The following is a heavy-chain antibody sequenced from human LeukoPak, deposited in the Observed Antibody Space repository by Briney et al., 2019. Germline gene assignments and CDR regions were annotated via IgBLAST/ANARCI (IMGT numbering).Heavy chain of an antibody. CDR2: IYYSGST. Sequence: SETLSLTCTVSGGSISSYYWSWIRQPPGKGLEWIGYIYYSGSTNYNPSLKSRVTISVDTSKNPFSLKLSSVTAADTAVYYCARQVGSGSYYGYYYYGMDVWGQGTTVTVSS. J-gene: IGHJ6*02. CDR3: ARQVGSGSYYGYYYYGMDV. CDR1: GGSISSYY. V-gene: IGHV4-59*08. D-gene: IGHD3-10*01.